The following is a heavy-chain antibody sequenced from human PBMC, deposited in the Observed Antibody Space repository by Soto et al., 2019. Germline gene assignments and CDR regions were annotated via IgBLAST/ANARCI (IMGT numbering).Heavy chain of an antibody. CDR2: TSYDGSNK. V-gene: IGHV3-33*05. CDR1: GFTFRSYV. D-gene: IGHD3-16*01. Sequence: QVQLVESGGGVVQPGTSLRLSCVGSGFTFRSYVIHWVRQAPGKGLEWVALTSYDGSNKDYGDSVKGRFTISRDNSRNKVHLHMDSLRREDTALYYCARWGTTGGLDVWGQGTLVSVSS. CDR3: ARWGTTGGLDV. J-gene: IGHJ1*01.